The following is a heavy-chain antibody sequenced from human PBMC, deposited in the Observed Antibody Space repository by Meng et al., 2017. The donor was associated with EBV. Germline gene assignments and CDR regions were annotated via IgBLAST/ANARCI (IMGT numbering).Heavy chain of an antibody. V-gene: IGHV1-18*01. CDR2: INNVNGDT. CDR1: GYMFANYG. D-gene: IGHD6-19*01. J-gene: IGHJ4*02. CDR3: ARESSGSGWSFDL. Sequence: QVQVVQSGGEVKKPXXSVKVSCKTSGYMFANYGIHWVRRAPGHGLEWLGWINNVNGDTNYAQKFQDRVTMTTDTSTTTVTMELRSLRYDDTAEYYCARESSGSGWSFDLWGQGTLGTVAS.